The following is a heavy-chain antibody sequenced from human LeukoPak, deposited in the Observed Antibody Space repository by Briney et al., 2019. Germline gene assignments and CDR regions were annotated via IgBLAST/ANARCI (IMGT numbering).Heavy chain of an antibody. V-gene: IGHV4-59*01. D-gene: IGHD5-18*01. Sequence: SETLSLTCTVSGGSISSYYWSWIRQPPGKGLEWIGCIYYSGSTNYNPSLKSRVTISVDTSKNQFSLKLSSVTAADTAVYYCARGGYSYGFGFDYWGQGTLVTVSS. CDR1: GGSISSYY. J-gene: IGHJ4*02. CDR2: IYYSGST. CDR3: ARGGYSYGFGFDY.